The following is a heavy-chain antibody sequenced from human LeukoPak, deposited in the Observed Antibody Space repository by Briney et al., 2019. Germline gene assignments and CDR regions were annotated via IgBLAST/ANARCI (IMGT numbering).Heavy chain of an antibody. V-gene: IGHV3-74*01. CDR2: INSDGSST. J-gene: IGHJ4*02. Sequence: GGSLRLSCAASGFTFSSYWMHWVRQAPGKGLVWVSRINSDGSSTSYADSVKGRFTISRDNSKNSLYLQMNSLRAEDTAVYYCARDPPRHVQVPCYWGQGTRVTVSS. CDR3: ARDPPRHVQVPCY. D-gene: IGHD5-24*01. CDR1: GFTFSSYW.